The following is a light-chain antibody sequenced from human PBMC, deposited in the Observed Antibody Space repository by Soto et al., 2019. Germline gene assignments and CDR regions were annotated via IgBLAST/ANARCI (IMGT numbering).Light chain of an antibody. J-gene: IGLJ1*01. CDR3: NSYTTRTTYV. Sequence: QSALTQPASVSGSPGQSITISCTGTSSDIGAYNYVSWYQQHPGKAPKLMIYGVSNRPSGVSNRFSGSKSGNTASLTISGLQHEDEADYYCNSYTTRTTYVFGTGTKLTVL. CDR1: SSDIGAYNY. CDR2: GVS. V-gene: IGLV2-14*01.